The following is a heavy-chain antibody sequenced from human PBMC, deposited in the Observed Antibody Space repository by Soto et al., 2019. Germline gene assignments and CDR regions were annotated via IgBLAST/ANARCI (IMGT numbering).Heavy chain of an antibody. CDR3: AKNDRKWELIDY. D-gene: IGHD1-26*01. Sequence: EVQLVESGGGLVQPGRSPRLSCAASGFTFDDYAMHWVRQAPGKGLEWVSGISWNGGSLDYAGSVKGRFTISRDNAKNSLYLQMNSLRAEDPALYYCAKNDRKWELIDYWGQGTLVTVSS. J-gene: IGHJ4*02. CDR1: GFTFDDYA. V-gene: IGHV3-9*01. CDR2: ISWNGGSL.